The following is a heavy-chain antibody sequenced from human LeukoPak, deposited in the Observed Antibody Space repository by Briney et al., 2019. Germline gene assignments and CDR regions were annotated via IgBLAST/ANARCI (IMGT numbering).Heavy chain of an antibody. J-gene: IGHJ3*02. V-gene: IGHV3-21*01. CDR2: ISSRSSYI. CDR3: ASVRIAVAVTVHDAFDI. D-gene: IGHD6-19*01. CDR1: GFTFSSYS. Sequence: PGGSLRLSCAASGFTFSSYSMNWVRQAPGKGLEWVSSISSRSSYIYYADSVKGRFTISRDNAKNSLYLQMNSLRAEDTAVYYCASVRIAVAVTVHDAFDIWGQGTMVTVSS.